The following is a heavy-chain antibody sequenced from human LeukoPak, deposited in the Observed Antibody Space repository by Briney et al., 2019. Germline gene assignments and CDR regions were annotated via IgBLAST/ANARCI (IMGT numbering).Heavy chain of an antibody. V-gene: IGHV1-2*02. CDR2: GNPNSGGT. CDR3: ARDSYGGNWSLGY. D-gene: IGHD4-23*01. J-gene: IGHJ4*02. CDR1: GFTFTGYY. Sequence: VASVKVSCKASGFTFTGYYIHWVRQAPGQGLEWMGWGNPNSGGTNYAQMCQGRVTMTRDTSINTAYMELSGLRSDDTAVYYCARDSYGGNWSLGYWGQGTLVTVSS.